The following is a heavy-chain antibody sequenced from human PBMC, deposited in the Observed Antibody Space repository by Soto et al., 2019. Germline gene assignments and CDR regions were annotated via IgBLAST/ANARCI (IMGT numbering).Heavy chain of an antibody. CDR2: ISGSGGST. Sequence: PGGSLRLSCAASGFTFSSYAMSWVRQAPGKGLEWVSAISGSGGSTYYADSVKGRFTISRDSSKNTLYPQMNSLRAEDTAVYYCTQDFFVVVVAATAHDAFDIWGQGTMVTVSS. CDR1: GFTFSSYA. CDR3: TQDFFVVVVAATAHDAFDI. V-gene: IGHV3-23*01. J-gene: IGHJ3*02. D-gene: IGHD2-15*01.